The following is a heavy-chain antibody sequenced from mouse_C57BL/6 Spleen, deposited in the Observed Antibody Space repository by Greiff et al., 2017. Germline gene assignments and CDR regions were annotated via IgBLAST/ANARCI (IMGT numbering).Heavy chain of an antibody. CDR3: ARRIHYYRSSPRYFDV. CDR1: GYTFTDYN. CDR2: INPNNGGT. Sequence: VQLKESGPELVKPGASVKIPCKASGYTFTDYNMDWVKQSHGKSLEWIGDINPNNGGTIYNQKFKGKATLTVDKSSSTAYMELRSLTSEDTAVYDCARRIHYYRSSPRYFDVWGTGTTVTVSS. D-gene: IGHD1-1*01. V-gene: IGHV1-18*01. J-gene: IGHJ1*03.